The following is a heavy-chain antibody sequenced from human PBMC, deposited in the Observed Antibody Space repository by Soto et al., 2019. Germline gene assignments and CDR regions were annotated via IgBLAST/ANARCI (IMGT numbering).Heavy chain of an antibody. CDR2: IKLRSDSYTA. CDR1: GFSFSAYF. J-gene: IGHJ2*01. Sequence: PGGALRLSCAVSGFSFSAYFMGWVRQAPGKRLEWVGRIKLRSDSYTADYAASVGGRFTISREDSMNSLYLQMSSLRTEDTAVYYRVREDFWRFDLWGRGTLVTVSS. D-gene: IGHD3-3*01. V-gene: IGHV3-72*01. CDR3: VREDFWRFDL.